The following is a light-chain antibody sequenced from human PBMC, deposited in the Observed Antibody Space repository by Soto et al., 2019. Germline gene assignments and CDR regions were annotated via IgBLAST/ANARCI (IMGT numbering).Light chain of an antibody. CDR1: QTVRNNY. V-gene: IGKV3-20*01. J-gene: IGKJ4*01. CDR3: HQYYKWPLT. Sequence: EIVLTQSPGTLSLSPGERATLSCRASQTVRNNYLAWYQQKPGQAPRLLIYDASSRATGIPDRFSGRGSGTDFTLTISRLEPEDFAVYYCHQYYKWPLTFGEGTKGDIK. CDR2: DAS.